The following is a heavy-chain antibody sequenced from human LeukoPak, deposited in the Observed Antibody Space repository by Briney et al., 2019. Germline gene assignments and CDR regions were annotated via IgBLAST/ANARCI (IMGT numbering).Heavy chain of an antibody. Sequence: GGSLRLSCAASGFTFSSYEMNWVRQAPGKGLEWVSYISSSGSTIYYADSVKGRFTISRDNAKNTLYLQMNSLRAEDTAVYYCAKDQGGYYDSSGYYYADWFDPWGQGTLVTVSS. CDR3: AKDQGGYYDSSGYYYADWFDP. J-gene: IGHJ5*02. CDR2: ISSSGSTI. D-gene: IGHD3-22*01. V-gene: IGHV3-48*03. CDR1: GFTFSSYE.